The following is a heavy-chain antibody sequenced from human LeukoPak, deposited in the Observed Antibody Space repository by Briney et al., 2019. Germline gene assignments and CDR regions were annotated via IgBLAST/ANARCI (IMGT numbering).Heavy chain of an antibody. V-gene: IGHV3-30-3*01. CDR3: AREVSYGYFVHYYGMDV. D-gene: IGHD5-18*01. CDR2: ISYDGSNK. CDR1: GFTFSSYA. J-gene: IGHJ6*02. Sequence: GGSLRLSCAASGFTFSSYAMHWVRQAPGKGLEWVAVISYDGSNKYYADSVKGRFTISRDNSKNTLYLQMNSLRAEDTAVYYCAREVSYGYFVHYYGMDVWGQGTTVTVSS.